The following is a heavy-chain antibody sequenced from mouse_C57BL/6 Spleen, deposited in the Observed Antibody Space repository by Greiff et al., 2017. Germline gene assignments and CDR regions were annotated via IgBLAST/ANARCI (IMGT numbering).Heavy chain of an antibody. V-gene: IGHV1-80*01. CDR3: ARSDELGTFDY. Sequence: VNLVESGAELVKPGASVKISCKASGYAFSSYWMNWVKQRPGKGLEWIGQIYPGDGDTNYNGKFKGKATLTADKSSSTAYMQLSSLTSEDSAVYFCARSDELGTFDYWGQGTTLTVSS. J-gene: IGHJ2*01. CDR1: GYAFSSYW. D-gene: IGHD4-1*01. CDR2: IYPGDGDT.